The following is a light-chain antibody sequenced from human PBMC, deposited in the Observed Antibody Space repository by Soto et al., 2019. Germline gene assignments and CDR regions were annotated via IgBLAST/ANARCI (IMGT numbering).Light chain of an antibody. CDR3: QHRRHWSPIYT. Sequence: EIVLTQSPATLSLSPGERATLSCRASQSVGGFLAWYQQKSGQAPRLLIYDTSKRATGIPARFSGSGSGTDFNLTISSLEPEAFAIYHCQHRRHWSPIYTFGQGTKLEIK. V-gene: IGKV3-11*01. CDR2: DTS. J-gene: IGKJ2*01. CDR1: QSVGGF.